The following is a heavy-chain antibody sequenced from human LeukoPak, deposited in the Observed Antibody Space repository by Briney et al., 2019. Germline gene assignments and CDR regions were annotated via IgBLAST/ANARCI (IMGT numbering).Heavy chain of an antibody. CDR3: ARDRDRGGADAFDI. CDR2: IYHSGST. Sequence: SETLSLTCAVSGGSISSGGYSWSWIRQPPGKGLEWIGYIYHSGSTYYNPSLKSRVTISVDRSKNQFSLKLSSVTAADTAVYYCARDRDRGGADAFDIWGQGTMVTVSS. V-gene: IGHV4-30-2*01. D-gene: IGHD4-23*01. J-gene: IGHJ3*02. CDR1: GGSISSGGYS.